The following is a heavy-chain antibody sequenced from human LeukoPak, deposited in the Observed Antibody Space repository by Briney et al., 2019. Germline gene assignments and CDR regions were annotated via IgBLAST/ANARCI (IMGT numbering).Heavy chain of an antibody. J-gene: IGHJ4*02. Sequence: GGSLRLSCAAYGFTVSRNYMSWVRQVPGKGLEWVSLIYSGGSTYYADSVKGRFTISRDNSKNTLHLQMNSLRAEDTALYYCARGIAAASAFDYWSQGTLVTVSS. CDR1: GFTVSRNY. V-gene: IGHV3-66*01. D-gene: IGHD6-13*01. CDR2: IYSGGST. CDR3: ARGIAAASAFDY.